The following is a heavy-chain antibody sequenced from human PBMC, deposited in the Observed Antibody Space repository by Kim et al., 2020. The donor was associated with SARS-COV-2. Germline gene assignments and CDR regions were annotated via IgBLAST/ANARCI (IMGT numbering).Heavy chain of an antibody. CDR1: GGSISSSSYY. D-gene: IGHD5-12*01. CDR2: IYYSGST. J-gene: IGHJ4*02. CDR3: ARHSGDGYNLWVEDYFDY. Sequence: SETLSLICTVSGGSISSSSYYWGWIRQPPGKGLEWIGSIYYSGSTYYNPSLKSRVTISVDTSKNQFSLKLSSVTAADTAVYYCARHSGDGYNLWVEDYFDYWGQGTLVTVSS. V-gene: IGHV4-39*01.